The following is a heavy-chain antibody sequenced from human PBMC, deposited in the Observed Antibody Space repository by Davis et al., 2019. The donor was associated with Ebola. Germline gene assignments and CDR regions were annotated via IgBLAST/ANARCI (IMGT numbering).Heavy chain of an antibody. CDR3: ASADFWSGRVY. D-gene: IGHD3-3*01. V-gene: IGHV3-48*03. J-gene: IGHJ4*02. CDR2: ISSSGSTI. CDR1: GFTFSNYE. Sequence: GESLKISCAASGFTFSNYEMNWVRQAPGKGLEWVSYISSSGSTIYYADSVKGRFTISRDNAKNSLYLQMNSLRAEDTAVYYCASADFWSGRVYWGQGTLVTVSS.